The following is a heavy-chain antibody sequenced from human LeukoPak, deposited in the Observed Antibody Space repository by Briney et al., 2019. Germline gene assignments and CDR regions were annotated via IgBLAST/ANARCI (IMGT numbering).Heavy chain of an antibody. V-gene: IGHV3-21*01. CDR1: GFTFSSYS. D-gene: IGHD1-14*01. J-gene: IGHJ4*02. CDR3: ARDGKPEFDY. Sequence: PGGSLRLSCAASGFTFSSYSMNLVRQAPGKGLEWVSSISSSSSYIYYADSVKGRFTISRDNAKNSLYLQMNSLRAEDTAVYYCARDGKPEFDYWGQGTLVTVSS. CDR2: ISSSSSYI.